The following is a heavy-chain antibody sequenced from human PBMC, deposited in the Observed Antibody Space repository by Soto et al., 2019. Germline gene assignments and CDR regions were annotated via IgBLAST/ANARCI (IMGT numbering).Heavy chain of an antibody. CDR1: GGIFTATA. V-gene: IGHV1-69*06. CDR3: AVGFKVDYYSLDV. Sequence: QVQLVQSGAEVRKPGSSVKVSCRSSGGIFTATAISWVRQAPGQGPEWMGGVIPMSGTANYPQRFEGRFTITANKSTNTAYMQLSSLRSEDTAVYFGAVGFKVDYYSLDVWGQGTTVTVSS. D-gene: IGHD5-18*01. CDR2: VIPMSGTA. J-gene: IGHJ6*02.